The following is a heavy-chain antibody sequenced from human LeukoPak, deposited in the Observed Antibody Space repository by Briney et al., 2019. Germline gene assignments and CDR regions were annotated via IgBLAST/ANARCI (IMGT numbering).Heavy chain of an antibody. CDR2: IYNSGST. CDR3: GREVYDSSGPTPHDAFDI. D-gene: IGHD3-22*01. V-gene: IGHV4-61*01. Sequence: SETLSLTCTVSGYSISSGYYWSWIRQPPGKGLEWIGDIYNSGSTNYNPSLKSRVTIYLDTSRNQFSLRLSSVTAADTAVYYCGREVYDSSGPTPHDAFDIWGQGTMVTVSS. CDR1: GYSISSGYY. J-gene: IGHJ3*02.